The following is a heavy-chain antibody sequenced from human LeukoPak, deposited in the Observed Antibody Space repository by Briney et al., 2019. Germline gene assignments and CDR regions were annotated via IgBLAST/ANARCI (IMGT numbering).Heavy chain of an antibody. D-gene: IGHD3-10*01. CDR2: ISSSSSTI. Sequence: GGSLRLSCAASGFTFSNAWMSWVRQAPGKGLEWVSYISSSSSTIYYADSVKGRFTISRDNAKNSLYLQMNSLRAEDTAVYYCASLYGSGPNWFDPWGQGTLVTVSS. CDR3: ASLYGSGPNWFDP. J-gene: IGHJ5*02. V-gene: IGHV3-48*01. CDR1: GFTFSNAW.